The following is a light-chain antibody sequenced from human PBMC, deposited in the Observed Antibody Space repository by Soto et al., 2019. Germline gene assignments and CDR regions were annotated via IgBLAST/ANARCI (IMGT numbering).Light chain of an antibody. CDR3: QQYNYWRT. J-gene: IGKJ1*01. Sequence: EIVMTQSPATLSVSPGERATLSCRASQSVSSNLAWYQQQPGQAPMLLIYGASTRATGIPARFSGSGSGTEFTITISSVHSDDFAFYYCQQYNYWRTFGQGTKVEIK. CDR2: GAS. V-gene: IGKV3-15*01. CDR1: QSVSSN.